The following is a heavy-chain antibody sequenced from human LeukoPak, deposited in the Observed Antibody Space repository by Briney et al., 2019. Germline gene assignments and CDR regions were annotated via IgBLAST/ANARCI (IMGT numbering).Heavy chain of an antibody. V-gene: IGHV3-30*04. J-gene: IGHJ4*02. Sequence: GRSLRLSCAASGFTFSSYAMHWVRQAPGKGLEWVAVISYDGSNKKYGDSVKGRFTISRDNSKNTLDLQMNSLRSDDTAVYYCARVSVENPSSATNYWGQGTLVTVSS. D-gene: IGHD6-25*01. CDR1: GFTFSSYA. CDR2: ISYDGSNK. CDR3: ARVSVENPSSATNY.